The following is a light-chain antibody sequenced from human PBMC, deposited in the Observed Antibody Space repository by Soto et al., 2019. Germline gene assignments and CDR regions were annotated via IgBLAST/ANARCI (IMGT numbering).Light chain of an antibody. V-gene: IGKV1-39*01. Sequence: DIQMTQSPSFLSASAGDTVTLFCRASQSISNFLNWYQQKPGKAPKLLIYAASKLESGVPPRFGGSGSGTDFTLTISSLQPEDFATYYCQQDFRPPLTFGPGTKVEIK. CDR2: AAS. CDR1: QSISNF. CDR3: QQDFRPPLT. J-gene: IGKJ1*01.